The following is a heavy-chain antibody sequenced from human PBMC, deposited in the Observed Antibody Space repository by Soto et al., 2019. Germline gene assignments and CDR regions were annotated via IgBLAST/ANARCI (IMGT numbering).Heavy chain of an antibody. CDR3: ARAPETPSILGVALPYFFDY. CDR1: GGSISSGTSY. V-gene: IGHV4-31*03. D-gene: IGHD3-3*01. Sequence: QVQLQESGPGLVKPSQTLSLTCTVSGGSISSGTSYWSWIRQRPGKGLEWIGYIFYSGSFYYTPSVMGRVMILADTSKNQFTLRLSSVTAADTAVYYCARAPETPSILGVALPYFFDYWGQGALVTVSS. J-gene: IGHJ4*02. CDR2: IFYSGSF.